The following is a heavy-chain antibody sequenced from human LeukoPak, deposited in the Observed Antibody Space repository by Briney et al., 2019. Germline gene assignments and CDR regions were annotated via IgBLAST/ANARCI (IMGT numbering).Heavy chain of an antibody. CDR1: GFTFSSYS. J-gene: IGHJ3*02. Sequence: PGGSLRLSCAASGFTFSSYSMNWVRQAPGKGLEWVSVIYSGGSTYYADSVKGRSTISRDNSKNTLYLQMNSLRAEDTAVYYCARKGGSSGYYDAFDIWGQGTMVTVSS. D-gene: IGHD3-22*01. CDR2: IYSGGST. V-gene: IGHV3-53*01. CDR3: ARKGGSSGYYDAFDI.